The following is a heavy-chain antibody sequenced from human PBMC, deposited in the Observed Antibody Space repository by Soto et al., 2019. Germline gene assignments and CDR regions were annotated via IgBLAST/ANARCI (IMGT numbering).Heavy chain of an antibody. J-gene: IGHJ3*01. Sequence: QAQLVQSGAEVKKPGTSVKISCKASGYSFTSKSLVWVRQAPGHGLEWVGWISPYNGRTEYAKNVQGRVSMTRDSSTSTGHMELRSLTSDDTAVYYCARYRYGCNCCDAFDVWGQGTMVIVSS. CDR2: ISPYNGRT. CDR3: ARYRYGCNCCDAFDV. D-gene: IGHD2-21*01. CDR1: GYSFTSKS. V-gene: IGHV1-18*01.